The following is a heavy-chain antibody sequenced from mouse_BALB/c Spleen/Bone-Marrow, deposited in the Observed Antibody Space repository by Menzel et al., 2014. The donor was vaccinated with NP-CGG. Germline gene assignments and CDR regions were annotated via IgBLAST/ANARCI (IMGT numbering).Heavy chain of an antibody. J-gene: IGHJ1*01. CDR3: ASDYYGRYFDV. V-gene: IGHV14-3*02. CDR2: IDTANGNT. CDR1: GFNIKDTY. Sequence: VQLQQSGAELVKPGASVKLSCTASGFNIKDTYMHWVKQRPEQGLEWIGRIDTANGNTKYDPKFQGKATITADTSSNTAYLHLSSLTSEDTAVYYGASDYYGRYFDVWGAGTTVTVSS. D-gene: IGHD1-1*01.